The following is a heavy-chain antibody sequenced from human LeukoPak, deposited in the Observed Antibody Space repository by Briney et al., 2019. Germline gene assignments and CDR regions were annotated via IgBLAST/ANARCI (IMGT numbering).Heavy chain of an antibody. CDR2: ISGSGSTI. J-gene: IGHJ4*02. Sequence: GGSLRLSCAASGFTFSSYEMNWVRQAPGKGLEWVSYISGSGSTIYYADSVKGRFTISRDNAKSSLYLQMNSLRAEDTAVYYCARVGILTGYYTSGHRPLDSWGQGTLVTVSS. CDR1: GFTFSSYE. CDR3: ARVGILTGYYTSGHRPLDS. V-gene: IGHV3-48*03. D-gene: IGHD3-9*01.